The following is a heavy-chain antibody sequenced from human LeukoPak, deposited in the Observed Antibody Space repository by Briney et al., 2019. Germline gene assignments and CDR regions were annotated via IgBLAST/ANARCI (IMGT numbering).Heavy chain of an antibody. D-gene: IGHD2-15*01. Sequence: PGGSLRLSCAASGFTFSRYGVHWVRQAPGKGLEWVAVVSYDGNNKYYADSVQGRFTISRGNSKNTLYLQLNSLRAEDTAVYYCAKGTCSGDSCSSHYWGQETLVTVSS. CDR2: VSYDGNNK. CDR1: GFTFSRYG. CDR3: AKGTCSGDSCSSHY. J-gene: IGHJ4*02. V-gene: IGHV3-30*18.